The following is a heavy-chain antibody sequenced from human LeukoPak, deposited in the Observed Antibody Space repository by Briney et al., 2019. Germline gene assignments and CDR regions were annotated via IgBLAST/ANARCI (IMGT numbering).Heavy chain of an antibody. Sequence: GGSLRLSCAASGFIFSSYWMSWVRQAPGKGLEWVANIKQDGSEKYYVDSVKGRFTVSRDNAKNSLYLEMNSLRAEDTAVYYCGRRGNLDYWGQGTLVTVSS. V-gene: IGHV3-7*05. CDR2: IKQDGSEK. CDR3: GRRGNLDY. CDR1: GFIFSSYW. D-gene: IGHD4-23*01. J-gene: IGHJ4*02.